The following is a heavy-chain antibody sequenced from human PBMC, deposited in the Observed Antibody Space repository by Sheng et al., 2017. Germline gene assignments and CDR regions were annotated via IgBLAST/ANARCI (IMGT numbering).Heavy chain of an antibody. Sequence: ELQLVESGGGVVRPGGSLRLSCVASGFTFDDYGMNWVRQIPGKGLEWVSGINWSGGSTVYADSVKGRFTISRDNAKKTLYLQTNSLRAEDTAVYHCARGVRGSGSYYYLDYWGQGTLVTVSS. CDR1: GFTFDDYG. D-gene: IGHD3-10*01. V-gene: IGHV3-20*01. CDR2: INWSGGST. J-gene: IGHJ4*02. CDR3: ARGVRGSGSYYYLDY.